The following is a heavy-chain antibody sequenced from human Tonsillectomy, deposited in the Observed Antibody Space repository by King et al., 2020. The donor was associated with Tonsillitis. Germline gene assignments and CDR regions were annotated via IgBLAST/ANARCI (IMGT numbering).Heavy chain of an antibody. J-gene: IGHJ4*02. D-gene: IGHD1/OR15-1a*01. Sequence: VQLVESGTEVKKPGESLKISCKGSGYNFTTYWIGWVRQMPGKGLDWMGIIYPGDSGTRYSPSFQGQVTISADKSIITAYLQWSSLKASDTAIYYCARHAWNNYYFDYWGQGTLVTVSS. CDR3: ARHAWNNYYFDY. V-gene: IGHV5-51*01. CDR2: IYPGDSGT. CDR1: GYNFTTYW.